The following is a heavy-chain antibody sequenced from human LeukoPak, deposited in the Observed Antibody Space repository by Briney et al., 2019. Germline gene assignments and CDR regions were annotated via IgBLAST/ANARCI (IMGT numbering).Heavy chain of an antibody. J-gene: IGHJ3*01. Sequence: SETLSLTCTVSGGSISSYYWNWIRQPPGKGLEWIGYIYYSGGTSYNPSLKSRVTMSVDTSKNQFSLKLRSVTAADTAVYYCARISSSNWYNERGAFDVWGQGTMVTVSS. D-gene: IGHD6-13*01. CDR1: GGSISSYY. CDR2: IYYSGGT. V-gene: IGHV4-59*01. CDR3: ARISSSNWYNERGAFDV.